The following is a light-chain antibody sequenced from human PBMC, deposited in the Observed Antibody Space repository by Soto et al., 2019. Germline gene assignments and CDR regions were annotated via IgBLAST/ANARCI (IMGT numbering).Light chain of an antibody. V-gene: IGKV3-11*01. CDR1: QSVSSS. J-gene: IGKJ4*01. Sequence: EIVLTQSPATLSLSPGERATLSCRASQSVSSSLAWYQHKPGQAPRLLIYDASNRATGIPARFSGSGSGTDFTLTISSLEPQDFAVYYCQQRSNWPPVLTFGGGTKVEI. CDR3: QQRSNWPPVLT. CDR2: DAS.